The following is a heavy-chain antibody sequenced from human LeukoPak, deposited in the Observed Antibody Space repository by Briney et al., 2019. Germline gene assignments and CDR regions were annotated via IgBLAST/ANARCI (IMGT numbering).Heavy chain of an antibody. J-gene: IGHJ4*02. V-gene: IGHV3-9*01. CDR2: ISWNSGSI. Sequence: GGSLRLSCAASGFTFDDYAMHCVRQAPGKGLEWVSGISWNSGSIGYADSVKGRFTISRDNAKNSLYLQMNSLRAEDTALYYCAKGRGVMGWGQGTLVTVSS. CDR1: GFTFDDYA. CDR3: AKGRGVMG. D-gene: IGHD3-10*01.